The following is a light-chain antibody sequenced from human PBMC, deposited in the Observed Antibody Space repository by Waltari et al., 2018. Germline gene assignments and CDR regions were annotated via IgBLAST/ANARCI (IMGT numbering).Light chain of an antibody. V-gene: IGLV1-40*01. J-gene: IGLJ2*01. CDR3: QSYDSSLSGSV. Sequence: QSGLTQPPSVSGAPGQRVTIPCTGSSSNIGAGYDVHWYQLRPGTAPKVLIYGNSNRPSGVPDRFSGSKSGTSASLAITGLQAEDEADYYCQSYDSSLSGSVFGGGTKLTVL. CDR1: SSNIGAGYD. CDR2: GNS.